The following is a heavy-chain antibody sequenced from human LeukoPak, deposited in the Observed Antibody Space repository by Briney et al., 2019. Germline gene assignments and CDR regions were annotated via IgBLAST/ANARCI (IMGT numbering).Heavy chain of an antibody. D-gene: IGHD3-3*01. CDR2: ISSSSSYI. J-gene: IGHJ4*02. CDR3: AREIFWSGYYSNLHFDY. V-gene: IGHV3-21*01. Sequence: GGSLRLSCAASGFTFSSYSMNWVRQAPGKGLEWVSSISSSSSYIYYADSVKGRFTISRDNAKNSLYLQMNSLRAEDTAVYYCAREIFWSGYYSNLHFDYWGQGTLVTVSS. CDR1: GFTFSSYS.